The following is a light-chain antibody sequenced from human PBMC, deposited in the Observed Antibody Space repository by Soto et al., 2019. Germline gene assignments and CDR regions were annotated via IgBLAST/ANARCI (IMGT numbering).Light chain of an antibody. CDR3: TSYASSSTYV. V-gene: IGLV2-14*01. CDR2: DVS. J-gene: IGLJ1*01. Sequence: QSVLTQPASVSGSPGQSITVSCTGTSSDVGGYNYVSWYQQHPGKAPKLMIYDVSNRPSGASYRFSGSKSGNTASLTISGLQAEDEADYYCTSYASSSTYVFGTGTKVTVL. CDR1: SSDVGGYNY.